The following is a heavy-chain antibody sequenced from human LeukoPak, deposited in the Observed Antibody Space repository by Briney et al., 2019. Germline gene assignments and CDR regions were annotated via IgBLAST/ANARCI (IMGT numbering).Heavy chain of an antibody. V-gene: IGHV1-2*02. J-gene: IGHJ4*02. CDR3: ARGASLTYYYESGDYYLFDY. CDR2: INPKSGAT. CDR1: GYTFTSYY. D-gene: IGHD3-22*01. Sequence: ASVKVSCKASGYTFTSYYMHWVRQAPGQGLEWMGWINPKSGATKYAQNFQGRVTMTRDRPITTVNMELSRLRYDDRAVYYCARGASLTYYYESGDYYLFDYWGQGTLVTVSS.